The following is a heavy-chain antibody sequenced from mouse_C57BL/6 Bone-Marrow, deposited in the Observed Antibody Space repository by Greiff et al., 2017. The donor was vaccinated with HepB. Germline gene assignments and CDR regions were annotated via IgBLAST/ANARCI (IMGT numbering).Heavy chain of an antibody. D-gene: IGHD2-3*01. CDR1: GYSITSGYY. J-gene: IGHJ3*01. V-gene: IGHV3-6*01. CDR2: ISYDGSN. CDR3: ARVGWLLGGWFAY. Sequence: EVQLQESGPGLVKPSQSLSLTCSVTGYSITSGYYWNWIRQFPGNKLEWMGYISYDGSNNYNPSLKNRISITRDTSKNQFFLKLNSVTTEDTATYYCARVGWLLGGWFAYWGQGPLVTVAA.